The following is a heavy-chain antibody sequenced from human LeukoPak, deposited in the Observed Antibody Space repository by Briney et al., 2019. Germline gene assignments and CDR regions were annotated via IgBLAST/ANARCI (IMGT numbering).Heavy chain of an antibody. V-gene: IGHV4-4*07. CDR2: IYTSGNT. J-gene: IGHJ2*01. CDR3: ARDGLDCSGGSCFDL. Sequence: SETLSLTCTVSGGSISSYYCSWIRQPAGKGLEWIGRIYTSGNTNYNPSLKSRVTMLVDTSKNQFSLKLSSVTAADTAVYYCARDGLDCSGGSCFDLWGRGTLVTVSS. D-gene: IGHD2-15*01. CDR1: GGSISSYY.